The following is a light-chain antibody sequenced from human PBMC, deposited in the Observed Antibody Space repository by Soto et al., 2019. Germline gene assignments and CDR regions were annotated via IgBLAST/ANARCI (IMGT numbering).Light chain of an antibody. CDR1: SSNIGSGYD. V-gene: IGLV1-40*01. CDR3: QSYDSSLSVV. Sequence: QSVLTHPPSVSGAPGQRVTISCTGSSSNIGSGYDVHWYQQLPGTAPKLLIYGNSNRPSGVPDRFSGSKSGTSASLASTGLQAEDEADYYCQSYDSSLSVVFGGGTQLTVL. CDR2: GNS. J-gene: IGLJ2*01.